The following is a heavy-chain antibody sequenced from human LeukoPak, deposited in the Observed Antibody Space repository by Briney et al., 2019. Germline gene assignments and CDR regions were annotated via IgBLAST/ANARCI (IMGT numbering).Heavy chain of an antibody. J-gene: IGHJ4*02. V-gene: IGHV3-48*01. Sequence: GGSLRLSCTASGFTFSSYAMHWVRQAPGKGLEWVSYITSSSGTIYYADSVKGRFTISRDNAKNSLYLQVNSLRAEDTAVYYCARILTTGTTVSYWGQGTLVTVSS. CDR3: ARILTTGTTVSY. CDR2: ITSSSGTI. CDR1: GFTFSSYA. D-gene: IGHD1-1*01.